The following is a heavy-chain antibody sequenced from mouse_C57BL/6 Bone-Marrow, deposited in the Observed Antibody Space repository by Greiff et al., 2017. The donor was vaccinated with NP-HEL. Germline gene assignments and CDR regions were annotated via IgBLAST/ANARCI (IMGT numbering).Heavy chain of an antibody. D-gene: IGHD1-1*01. CDR2: IYPRSGNT. V-gene: IGHV1-81*01. CDR1: GYTFTSYG. CDR3: ARDGPYYYGPMDY. Sequence: VQLQQSGAELARPGASVKLSCKASGYTFTSYGISWVKQRTGQGLEWIGEIYPRSGNTYYNEKFKGKATLTADKSSSTAYMELRSLTSDDSAVYFCARDGPYYYGPMDYWGQGTSVTVSS. J-gene: IGHJ4*01.